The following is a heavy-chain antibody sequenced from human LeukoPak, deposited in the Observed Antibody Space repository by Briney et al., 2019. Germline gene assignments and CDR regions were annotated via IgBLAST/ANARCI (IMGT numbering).Heavy chain of an antibody. D-gene: IGHD3-10*01. V-gene: IGHV3-73*01. CDR2: IRSKANSYAT. CDR3: TTDQNGSGS. Sequence: PGGSLKLSCAASGFTFSGSAMHWVRQAPGKGLEWVGRIRSKANSYATAYAASVKGRFTISRDDSKNAAYLQMNSLKTEDTAVYYCTTDQNGSGSWGQGTLVTVSS. J-gene: IGHJ4*02. CDR1: GFTFSGSA.